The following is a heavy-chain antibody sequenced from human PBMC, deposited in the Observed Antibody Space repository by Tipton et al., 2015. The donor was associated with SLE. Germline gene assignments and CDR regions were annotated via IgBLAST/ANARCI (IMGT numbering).Heavy chain of an antibody. J-gene: IGHJ4*02. CDR3: ARGDYDSIAYWGY. V-gene: IGHV4-31*11. CDR1: GGSFSGYY. Sequence: TLSLTCAVYGGSFSGYYWSWIRQHPGKGLEWIGYIYYSGSTYYNPSLKSRVSISVDTSKNQFSLKLSSVTAADTAVYYCARGDYDSIAYWGYWGQGTLVTVSS. D-gene: IGHD3-22*01. CDR2: IYYSGST.